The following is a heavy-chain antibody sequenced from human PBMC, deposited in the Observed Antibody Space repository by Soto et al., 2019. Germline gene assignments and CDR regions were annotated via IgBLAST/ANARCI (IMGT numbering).Heavy chain of an antibody. CDR3: ARDQYYYDSSGILVD. CDR2: INSDGSST. CDR1: GFTSSSYW. J-gene: IGHJ4*02. Sequence: GGSLRPSCAASGFTSSSYWMHWVRQAPGKGQVWVSRINSDGSSTSYADSVKGRFTISRDNANNTLYLQMISLRAEVTAVYYCARDQYYYDSSGILVDWGQGTLVTVSS. D-gene: IGHD3-22*01. V-gene: IGHV3-74*01.